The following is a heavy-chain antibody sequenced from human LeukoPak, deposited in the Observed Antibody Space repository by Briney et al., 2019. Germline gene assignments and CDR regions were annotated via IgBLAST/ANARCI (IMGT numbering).Heavy chain of an antibody. CDR3: ASRYTTSRHFDWDVDY. CDR2: IIPIFGTA. J-gene: IGHJ4*02. CDR1: GGAFSCYA. V-gene: IGHV1-69*05. Sequence: SVKVSCKASGGAFSCYAISWVRQAPGQGLEWMGGIIPIFGTANYAQKFQGRVTITTDESRTTAYMELSSLRSEDTALYYCASRYTTSRHFDWDVDYWGQGTLLTVSS. D-gene: IGHD3-9*01.